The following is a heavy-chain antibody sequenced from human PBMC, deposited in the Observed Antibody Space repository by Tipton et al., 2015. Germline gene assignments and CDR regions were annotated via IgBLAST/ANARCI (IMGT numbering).Heavy chain of an antibody. CDR1: GFTFSNYA. V-gene: IGHV3-23*01. CDR3: AKGGYSSSWCPFDS. Sequence: SLRLSCTASGFTFSNYAMNWVRQAPGKGLEWVSTISDTADHTYYSDSVKGRFTISRDNSNNMLYLQMSTLRGGDTALYYCAKGGYSSSWCPFDSWGQGTLVTVSS. J-gene: IGHJ4*02. CDR2: ISDTADHT. D-gene: IGHD6-13*01.